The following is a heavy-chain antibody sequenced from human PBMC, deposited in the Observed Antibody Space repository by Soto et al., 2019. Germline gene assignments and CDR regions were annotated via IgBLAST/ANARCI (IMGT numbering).Heavy chain of an antibody. J-gene: IGHJ4*02. Sequence: SETLSLTCAVYGGSFSGYYWSWIRQPPGKGLEWIGEINHSGSTNYNPSLKSRVTISVDTSKNQFSLKLSSVTAADTAVYYCARLPLYSSGWYVGRYFDYWGQGTLVTVSS. CDR2: INHSGST. CDR1: GGSFSGYY. D-gene: IGHD6-19*01. V-gene: IGHV4-34*01. CDR3: ARLPLYSSGWYVGRYFDY.